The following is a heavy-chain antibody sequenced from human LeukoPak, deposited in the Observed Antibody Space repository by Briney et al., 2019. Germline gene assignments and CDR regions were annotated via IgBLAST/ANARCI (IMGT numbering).Heavy chain of an antibody. Sequence: SETLSLTCTVSGGSISSYYWSWIRQPAGKGLEWIGRIYTSGSTNYNPSLKSRVTMSVDTSKNQFSLKLSSVTAADTAVYYCARGYYYGSGDVLRPPGPWYYFDYWGLGTLVTVSS. CDR2: IYTSGST. CDR3: ARGYYYGSGDVLRPPGPWYYFDY. J-gene: IGHJ4*02. CDR1: GGSISSYY. D-gene: IGHD3-10*01. V-gene: IGHV4-4*07.